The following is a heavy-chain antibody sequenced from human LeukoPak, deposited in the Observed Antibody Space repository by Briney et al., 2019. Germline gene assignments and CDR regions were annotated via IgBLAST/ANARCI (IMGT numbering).Heavy chain of an antibody. CDR3: AKDRTSRSNFDY. Sequence: GGSLRLSCAASGFTFSSYGMSWVRQAPGKGLEWVSGISGSGGSTYYADSVKGRFTISRDNFKNTLYLQMNSLRAEDTAVYCCAKDRTSRSNFDYWGQGTLVTVSS. CDR2: ISGSGGST. CDR1: GFTFSSYG. J-gene: IGHJ4*02. V-gene: IGHV3-23*01. D-gene: IGHD2-2*01.